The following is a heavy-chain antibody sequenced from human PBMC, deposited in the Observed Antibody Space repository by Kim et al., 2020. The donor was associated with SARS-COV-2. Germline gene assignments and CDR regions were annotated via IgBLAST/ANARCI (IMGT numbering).Heavy chain of an antibody. CDR2: ISSSSSTI. Sequence: GGSLRLSCAASGFTFSSYSMNWVRQAPGKGLEWVSYISSSSSTIYYADSVKGRFTISRDNAKNSLYLQMNSLRDEDTAVYYCARDPQYYGINCSSTSCSQYYWGQGTLVTVSS. V-gene: IGHV3-48*02. CDR3: ARDPQYYGINCSSTSCSQYY. CDR1: GFTFSSYS. D-gene: IGHD2-2*01. J-gene: IGHJ4*02.